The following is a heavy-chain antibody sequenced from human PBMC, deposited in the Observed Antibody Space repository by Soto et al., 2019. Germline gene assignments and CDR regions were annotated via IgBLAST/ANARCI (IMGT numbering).Heavy chain of an antibody. D-gene: IGHD3-10*01. CDR3: ARSGGSGSYYHYMDV. CDR2: INAGNGNT. CDR1: GYTFGGYG. Sequence: ASVKVSCKASGYTFGGYGIYWMRQAPGQRLEWMGWINAGNGNTKYSQKFQGKVTITRDTPATTVYMEVRTLRYEDTAVYFCARSGGSGSYYHYMDVWGEGTTVTVSS. V-gene: IGHV1-3*01. J-gene: IGHJ6*03.